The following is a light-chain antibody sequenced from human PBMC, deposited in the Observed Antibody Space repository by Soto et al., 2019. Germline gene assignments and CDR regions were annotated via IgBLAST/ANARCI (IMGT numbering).Light chain of an antibody. CDR3: QSYDSSLSGWV. CDR1: SSNIGAGYD. J-gene: IGLJ3*02. Sequence: QSVLTQPPAVSGAPGQRVTISCTGSSSNIGAGYDVHWYQQLPGTDPKLLIYGNSIRPSGIPDRLSGSKSGTSASLAITGLQAEDEADYYCQSYDSSLSGWVFGGGTKLTVL. CDR2: GNS. V-gene: IGLV1-40*01.